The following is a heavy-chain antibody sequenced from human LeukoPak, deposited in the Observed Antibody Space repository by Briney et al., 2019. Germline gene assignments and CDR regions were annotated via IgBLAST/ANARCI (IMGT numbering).Heavy chain of an antibody. CDR1: GGTFSSYA. CDR3: ARVQYYNILTGSFQY. CDR2: INPNSGGT. J-gene: IGHJ4*02. V-gene: IGHV1-2*02. Sequence: ASVKVSCKASGGTFSSYAISWVRQAPGQGLEWMGWINPNSGGTNYAQKFQGRVSMTRDTSISTAYMELSGLRSDDTAYYFCARVQYYNILTGSFQYWGQGTLVTVSS. D-gene: IGHD3-9*01.